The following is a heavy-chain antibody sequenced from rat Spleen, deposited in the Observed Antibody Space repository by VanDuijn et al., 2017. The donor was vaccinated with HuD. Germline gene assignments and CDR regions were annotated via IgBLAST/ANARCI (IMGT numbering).Heavy chain of an antibody. J-gene: IGHJ2*01. D-gene: IGHD1-11*01. Sequence: QVQLKESGPGLGQPSQTLSLTCTVAGFSLTSYNVHWIRQPPGKGLGWMGIIWNTGGTRYNSALKSRLSISRDTSKSQVFLKMNSLQTEDTATYYCAREGSGGFDYWGQGVMVTVSS. CDR2: IWNTGGT. CDR1: GFSLTSYN. CDR3: AREGSGGFDY. V-gene: IGHV2-41*01.